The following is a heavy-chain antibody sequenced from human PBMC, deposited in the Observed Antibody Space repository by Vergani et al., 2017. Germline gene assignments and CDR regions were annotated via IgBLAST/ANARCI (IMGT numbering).Heavy chain of an antibody. J-gene: IGHJ4*02. CDR1: GGSITSRSYY. CDR2: IYHSGGA. V-gene: IGHV4-39*01. D-gene: IGHD3-9*01. CDR3: ARTESFILRDFHWAL. Sequence: QLHLQESGPGLVKPSETLSLTCTVSGGSITSRSYYWGWIRQPPGKGLEWIGNIYHSGGAYYNPSLKGRVTISVDTSKNQFSLEVTSVTAADPAIYFCARTESFILRDFHWALWGQGTLVTVSS.